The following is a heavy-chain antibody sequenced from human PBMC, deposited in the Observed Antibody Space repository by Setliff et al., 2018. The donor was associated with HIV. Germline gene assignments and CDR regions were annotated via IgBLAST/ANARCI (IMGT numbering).Heavy chain of an antibody. Sequence: PGGSLRLSCAASGFSFGDYGMHWVRQAPGKGLEWVAFIWYDGNNIKYADSVKGRFTISRDNSKNTLYLQMNSLRIEDSGAYYCANSYSASGNYHYYDYLDVWGKGTTVTVSS. CDR1: GFSFGDYG. D-gene: IGHD3-10*01. CDR3: ANSYSASGNYHYYDYLDV. CDR2: IWYDGNNI. J-gene: IGHJ6*03. V-gene: IGHV3-30*02.